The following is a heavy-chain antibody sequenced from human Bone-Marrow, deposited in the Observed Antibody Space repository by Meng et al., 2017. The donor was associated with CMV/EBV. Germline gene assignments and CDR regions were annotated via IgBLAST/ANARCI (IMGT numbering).Heavy chain of an antibody. J-gene: IGHJ4*02. CDR2: INHSGST. CDR1: GGSFSGYY. D-gene: IGHD2-2*01. V-gene: IGHV4-34*01. CDR3: ARGGITGYCSSTSCYDDY. Sequence: GSLRLSCAVYGGSFSGYYWSWIRQPPGKGLEWIGEINHSGSTNYNPSLKSRVTISVDTSKNQFSLKLSSVTAADTAVYYCARGGITGYCSSTSCYDDYWGQGTLVTVSS.